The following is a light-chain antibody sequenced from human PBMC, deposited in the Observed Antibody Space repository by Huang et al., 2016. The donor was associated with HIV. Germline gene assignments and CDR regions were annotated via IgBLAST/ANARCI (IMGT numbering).Light chain of an antibody. CDR3: QQYYSTPT. CDR2: STS. CDR1: QGISNS. Sequence: DIQMTQSPSSLSPSVGDRVTITCRASQGISNSIAWYQQKPGKAPKLLLHSTSRLESGVPSRFSGSGSGTDYTLTISSLQPEDFATYYCQQYYSTPTFGQGTKVEIK. V-gene: IGKV1-NL1*01. J-gene: IGKJ1*01.